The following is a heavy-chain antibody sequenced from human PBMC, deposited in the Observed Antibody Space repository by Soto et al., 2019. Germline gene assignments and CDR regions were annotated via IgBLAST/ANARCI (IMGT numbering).Heavy chain of an antibody. D-gene: IGHD2-15*01. CDR2: INPSGVST. J-gene: IGHJ4*02. Sequence: ASLKVSCKSSGYTFTSYYMHWVRRAPGQGLEWMGIINPSGVSTSYAQKFQGRVTMTRDTSTSTVYMELSSRRSGDTAVYYCARALCSGGSCYGYYFDYWGQGTLGTVSS. CDR1: GYTFTSYY. CDR3: ARALCSGGSCYGYYFDY. V-gene: IGHV1-46*01.